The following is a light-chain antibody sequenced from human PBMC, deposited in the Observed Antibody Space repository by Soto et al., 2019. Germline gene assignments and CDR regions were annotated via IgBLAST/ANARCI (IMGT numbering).Light chain of an antibody. Sequence: EIVLTQSPGTLSLSPGDRATLSCRASQSVNSNFLAWYQQKPGQAPRLLIYGASSRATGIPATFSGSGSGTDFTLTISRLEPGDFAVYYCQQYGTSPWTFGQGTKVEIK. CDR1: QSVNSNF. V-gene: IGKV3-20*01. J-gene: IGKJ1*01. CDR2: GAS. CDR3: QQYGTSPWT.